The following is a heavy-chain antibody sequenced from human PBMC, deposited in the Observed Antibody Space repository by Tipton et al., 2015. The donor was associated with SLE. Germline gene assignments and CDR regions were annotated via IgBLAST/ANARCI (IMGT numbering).Heavy chain of an antibody. D-gene: IGHD3-16*01. CDR1: GFTFSDYY. J-gene: IGHJ3*02. CDR2: ISSSSSYT. Sequence: SLRLSRAASGFTFSDYYMSWIRQAPGKGLEWVSYISSSSSYTNYADSVKGRFTISRDNAKNSLYLQMNSLRAEDTAVYYCAKGTGGGAVDAFDIWGQGTMVIVSS. CDR3: AKGTGGGAVDAFDI. V-gene: IGHV3-11*06.